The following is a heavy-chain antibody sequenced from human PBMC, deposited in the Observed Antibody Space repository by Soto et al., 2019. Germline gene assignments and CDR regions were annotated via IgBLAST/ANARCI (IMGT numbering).Heavy chain of an antibody. Sequence: ASVKVSCKASGYTFTGYYMHWVRQAPGQGLEWMGWINPNSGGTNYAQRFQYRVTLTRDMSTATTYMELSRLTSEDTAIYYCAADATAWQQMVPSDYWGQGTLVTVSS. V-gene: IGHV1-2*02. CDR3: AADATAWQQMVPSDY. D-gene: IGHD2-8*01. CDR2: INPNSGGT. J-gene: IGHJ4*02. CDR1: GYTFTGYY.